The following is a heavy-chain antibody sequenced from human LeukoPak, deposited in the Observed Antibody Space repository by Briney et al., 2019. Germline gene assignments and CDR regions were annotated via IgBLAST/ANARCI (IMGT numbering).Heavy chain of an antibody. CDR1: GYTFTSYG. J-gene: IGHJ4*02. CDR2: ISAYNGNT. V-gene: IGHV1-18*01. Sequence: ASVKVSCKASGYTFTSYGISWVRQAPGQGLEWMGWISAYNGNTNYAQKLQGRVTMTTDTSTSTAYMELSRLRSDDTAVYYCARDTYDYVWGSDFDYWGQGTLVTVSS. CDR3: ARDTYDYVWGSDFDY. D-gene: IGHD3-16*01.